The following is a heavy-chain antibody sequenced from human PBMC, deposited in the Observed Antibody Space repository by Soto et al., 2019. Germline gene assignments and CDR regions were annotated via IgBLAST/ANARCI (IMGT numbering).Heavy chain of an antibody. J-gene: IGHJ4*02. CDR3: ATQRDYGDYGAFDY. Sequence: EVQLLESGGGLVQPGGSLRLSCAASGFTFSSYAMSWVRQAPGKGLEWVSAISGSGGTNYTQKFQGWVTMTRDTSISTAYMELSRLRSDDTAVYYCATQRDYGDYGAFDYWGQGTLVTVSS. V-gene: IGHV3-23*01. CDR2: ISGSGGT. D-gene: IGHD4-17*01. CDR1: GFTFSSYA.